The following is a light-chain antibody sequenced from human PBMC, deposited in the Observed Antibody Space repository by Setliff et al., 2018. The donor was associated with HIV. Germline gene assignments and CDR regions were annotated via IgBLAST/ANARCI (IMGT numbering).Light chain of an antibody. CDR1: SSDVGGYNY. V-gene: IGLV2-14*01. CDR2: DVS. Sequence: ALTKPASVSGSPGQSITISCTGTSSDVGGYNYVSWYQQHPGKAPKLMIYDVSNRPSGVSNRFSGSKSGNTASLTISGLQAEDEADYYCSSYTSSSPPFFFGTGTKVTV. J-gene: IGLJ1*01. CDR3: SSYTSSSPPFF.